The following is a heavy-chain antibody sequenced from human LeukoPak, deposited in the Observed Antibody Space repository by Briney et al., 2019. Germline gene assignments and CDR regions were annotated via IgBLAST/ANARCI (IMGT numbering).Heavy chain of an antibody. J-gene: IGHJ4*02. V-gene: IGHV4-34*01. CDR2: INHSGST. Sequence: SETLSFTCAVYGGSFSGYYWSWIRQPPGKGLEWIGEINHSGSTNYNPSLKSRVTISVDKSKNQFSLKLSSVTAADTAVYYCARAHSSSWPPNYYFDYWGQGTLVTVSS. D-gene: IGHD6-13*01. CDR3: ARAHSSSWPPNYYFDY. CDR1: GGSFSGYY.